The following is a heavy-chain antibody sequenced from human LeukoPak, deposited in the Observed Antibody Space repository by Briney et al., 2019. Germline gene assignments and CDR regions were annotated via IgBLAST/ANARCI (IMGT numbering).Heavy chain of an antibody. D-gene: IGHD3-22*01. Sequence: PGGSLRLSCAASGFTFSNYAMSWVRQAPGKGLEWVSGIRGSGGSTDYADSVRGRFTISRDNFKKTLYLQMNSLRAEDTAVYYGAKDPHYDSSGYSFYPWGQGTLVTVSS. J-gene: IGHJ5*02. CDR2: IRGSGGST. CDR3: AKDPHYDSSGYSFYP. CDR1: GFTFSNYA. V-gene: IGHV3-23*01.